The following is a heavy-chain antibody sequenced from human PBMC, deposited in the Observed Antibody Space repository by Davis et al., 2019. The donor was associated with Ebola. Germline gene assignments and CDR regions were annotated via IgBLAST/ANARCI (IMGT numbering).Heavy chain of an antibody. CDR3: ARGGWFDP. CDR1: GFTFSNAW. V-gene: IGHV4-34*01. Sequence: ESLKISCAASGFTFSNAWMSWVRQPPGKGLEWIGEINHSGSTNYNPSLKSRVTISVDTSKNQFSLKLSSVTAADTAVYYCARGGWFDPWGQGTLVTVSS. CDR2: INHSGST. J-gene: IGHJ5*02.